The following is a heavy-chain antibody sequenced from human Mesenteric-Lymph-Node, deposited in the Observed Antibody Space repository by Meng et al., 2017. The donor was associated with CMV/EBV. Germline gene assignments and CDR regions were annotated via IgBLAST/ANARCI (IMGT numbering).Heavy chain of an antibody. CDR2: INSDGSTT. CDR1: GFTLSTYW. D-gene: IGHD1-26*01. CDR3: ASRVGVVGATHGAFDI. J-gene: IGHJ3*02. V-gene: IGHV3-74*01. Sequence: GGSLRLSCAASGFTLSTYWMHWVRQVPGKGLVWVSRINSDGSTTSYADSVKGRFTISRDNAKNTLYLQMNSLRAEDTAVYYCASRVGVVGATHGAFDIWGQGTMVTVSS.